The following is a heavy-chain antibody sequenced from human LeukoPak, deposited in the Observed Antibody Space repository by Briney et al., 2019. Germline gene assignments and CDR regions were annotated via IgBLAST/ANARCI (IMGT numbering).Heavy chain of an antibody. CDR2: MSPDGSSK. CDR1: GFTFTRDV. CDR3: AKEIQAHDAFDI. V-gene: IGHV3-30-3*01. D-gene: IGHD5-18*01. J-gene: IGHJ3*02. Sequence: GGSLRLSCAASGFTFTRDVFHWVRQAPGRGLDWVAVMSPDGSSKSYAASVRGRFTVSRDNSKKILYLQMDSLRPEDTGVYYCAKEIQAHDAFDIWGQGTMVTVSS.